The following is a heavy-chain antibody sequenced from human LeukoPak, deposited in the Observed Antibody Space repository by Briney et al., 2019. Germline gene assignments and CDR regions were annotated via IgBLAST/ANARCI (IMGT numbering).Heavy chain of an antibody. CDR2: ISFDGNNK. V-gene: IGHV3-30-3*01. Sequence: GGSLRLSCAASTFTFNNYAMHWVRQAPGKGLEWVAVISFDGNNKYYADSVRGRFTISRDNSKNTLYLQMNSLRAEDTAVYYCAKGEDSSGYWGNSYWGQGTLVTVSS. CDR3: AKGEDSSGYWGNSY. D-gene: IGHD3-22*01. J-gene: IGHJ4*02. CDR1: TFTFNNYA.